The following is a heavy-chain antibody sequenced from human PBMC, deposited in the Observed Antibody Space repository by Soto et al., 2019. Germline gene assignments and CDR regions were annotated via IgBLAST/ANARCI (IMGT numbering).Heavy chain of an antibody. Sequence: EVRLLESGGGLVQPGGSLRLSCAGSGFTFSSNAMSWVRQAPGKGLEWVSCVSGDGYASDYAESVKGRFTVSRHNSKNTLDLQMNSLRAEDTAVYYCAKRHYYGSGSFALATWGQGTLVTVSS. V-gene: IGHV3-23*01. CDR1: GFTFSSNA. D-gene: IGHD3-10*01. J-gene: IGHJ4*03. CDR3: AKRHYYGSGSFALAT. CDR2: VSGDGYAS.